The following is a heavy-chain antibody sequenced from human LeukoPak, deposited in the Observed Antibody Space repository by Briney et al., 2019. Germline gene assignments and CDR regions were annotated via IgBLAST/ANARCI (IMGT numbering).Heavy chain of an antibody. D-gene: IGHD3-10*01. J-gene: IGHJ5*02. CDR3: ARDGGSGSPRFCFDP. Sequence: HPGGSLRLSCAASGFTFSSYSMNWVRQAPGKGLEWVSYISSSGSTIYYADSVKGRFTISRDNAKNSLYLQMNSLRAEDTAVYYCARDGGSGSPRFCFDPWGQGTLVTVSS. CDR1: GFTFSSYS. V-gene: IGHV3-48*04. CDR2: ISSSGSTI.